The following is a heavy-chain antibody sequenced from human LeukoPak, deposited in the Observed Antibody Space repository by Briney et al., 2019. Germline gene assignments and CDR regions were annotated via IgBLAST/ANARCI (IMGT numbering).Heavy chain of an antibody. J-gene: IGHJ4*02. CDR2: ISAYNGNT. CDR3: ARDALWFGAVRHFDY. D-gene: IGHD3-10*01. Sequence: ASVKVSCKASGYTFTSYGICWVRQAPGQGLEWMGWISAYNGNTNYAQKLQGRVTMTTDTSTSTAYMELRSLRSDDTAVYYCARDALWFGAVRHFDYWGQGTLVTVSS. CDR1: GYTFTSYG. V-gene: IGHV1-18*01.